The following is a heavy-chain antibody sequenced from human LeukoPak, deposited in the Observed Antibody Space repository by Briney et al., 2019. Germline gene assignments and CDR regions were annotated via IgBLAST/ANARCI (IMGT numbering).Heavy chain of an antibody. CDR3: AKGRGYSYATENDY. J-gene: IGHJ4*02. CDR1: VFTFTSYY. Sequence: ASVKGSRKASVFTFTSYYIHCVRQAPGQRLEWMGIINPSGGSTTYAQKFQGRVTMTRDTSTSTVYMELSSLRAEDTAVYYCAKGRGYSYATENDYWGQGTLVTVSS. V-gene: IGHV1-46*01. CDR2: INPSGGST. D-gene: IGHD5-18*01.